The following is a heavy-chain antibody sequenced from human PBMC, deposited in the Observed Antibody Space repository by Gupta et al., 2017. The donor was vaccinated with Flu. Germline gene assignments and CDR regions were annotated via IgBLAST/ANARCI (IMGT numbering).Heavy chain of an antibody. CDR2: MDGPGTNT. CDR1: GFSFSTFP. Sequence: EVQLLESGGGLVEPGGSLRLSCAASGFSFSTFPMIWVRQAPGKGLEWISTMDGPGTNTYFADAVRGRFTISRDNSKTTLYLQMNRLAAEDTAVYYCAKRGSWGFFDYWGQGTLVIVSS. D-gene: IGHD3-16*01. CDR3: AKRGSWGFFDY. J-gene: IGHJ4*02. V-gene: IGHV3-23*01.